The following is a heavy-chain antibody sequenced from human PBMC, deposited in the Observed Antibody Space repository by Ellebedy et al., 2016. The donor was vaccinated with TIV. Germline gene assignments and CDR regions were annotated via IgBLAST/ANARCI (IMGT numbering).Heavy chain of an antibody. CDR2: ITGSANFT. Sequence: GESLKISXAASGFTFSSYTMSWVRQAPGKGLEWVSTITGSANFTYYADSVKGRFTISRDNSKGTVHLQMNSLRPEDTATYFCAKGSPRAVLFDHWGQGALVTVSS. D-gene: IGHD3-10*01. V-gene: IGHV3-23*01. CDR3: AKGSPRAVLFDH. J-gene: IGHJ4*02. CDR1: GFTFSSYT.